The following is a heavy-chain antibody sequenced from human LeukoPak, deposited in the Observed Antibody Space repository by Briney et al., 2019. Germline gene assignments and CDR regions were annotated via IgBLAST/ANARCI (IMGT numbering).Heavy chain of an antibody. CDR3: ARVYYDILTGYYEDY. CDR2: INHSGST. J-gene: IGHJ4*02. V-gene: IGHV4-34*01. CDR1: GGSFSGYY. Sequence: SETLSPTCAVYGGSFSGYYWSWIRQPPGKGLEWIGEINHSGSTNYNPSLKSRVTISVDTSKNQFSLKLSSVTAADTAVYYCARVYYDILTGYYEDYWGQGTLVTVSS. D-gene: IGHD3-9*01.